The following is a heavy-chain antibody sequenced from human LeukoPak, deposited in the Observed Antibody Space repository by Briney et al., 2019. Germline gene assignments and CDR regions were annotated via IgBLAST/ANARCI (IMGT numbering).Heavy chain of an antibody. CDR3: ARDLSGDRYFDY. J-gene: IGHJ4*02. CDR1: GGSFSGYY. V-gene: IGHV4-34*01. Sequence: SETLSLTCAVYGGSFSGYYWSWIRQPPGKGLEWIGEINHSGSTNYNPSLKSRVTISVDTSKNQFSLKLSSVTAADTAVYYCARDLSGDRYFDYWGQGTLVPSPQ. CDR2: INHSGST. D-gene: IGHD4-17*01.